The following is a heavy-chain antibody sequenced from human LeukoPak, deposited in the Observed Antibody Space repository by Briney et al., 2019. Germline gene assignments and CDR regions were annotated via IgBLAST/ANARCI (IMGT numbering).Heavy chain of an antibody. Sequence: ASVKVSCKASGHTFTGYYMHWVRQAPGQGLEWMGWINPNSGGTNNAQKFQGRVTMTRDTSISTAYMELSRLRSDDTAVYYCARYRTYYDFWSGYYPLGYYYYGMDVWGQGTTVTVSS. V-gene: IGHV1-2*02. CDR2: INPNSGGT. D-gene: IGHD3-3*01. CDR1: GHTFTGYY. J-gene: IGHJ6*02. CDR3: ARYRTYYDFWSGYYPLGYYYYGMDV.